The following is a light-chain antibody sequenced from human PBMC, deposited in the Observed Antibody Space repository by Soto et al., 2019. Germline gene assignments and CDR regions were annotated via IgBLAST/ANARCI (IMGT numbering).Light chain of an antibody. J-gene: IGKJ3*01. CDR3: QQRSNWPPPS. Sequence: EIVLTQSPATLSLSPGERATLSCRASQSVSSYLAWYQQKPGQAPRLLIYDASNRATGIPARFSGSGSGTDFTLTISSLEPEGFAVYYCQQRSNWPPPSFGPGTKVDIK. V-gene: IGKV3-11*01. CDR1: QSVSSY. CDR2: DAS.